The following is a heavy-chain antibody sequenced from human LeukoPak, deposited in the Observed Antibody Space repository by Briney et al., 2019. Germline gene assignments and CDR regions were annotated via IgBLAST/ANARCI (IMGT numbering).Heavy chain of an antibody. V-gene: IGHV3-20*04. Sequence: PGGSLRLSCAASGFTFDDYGMSWVRKAPGKGLEWVSGINWNGGSTGYADAVKGRFTISRDNSKNTLYLQMNSLRAEDTAVYYCARDGFSSGYPYDAFDIWGQGTMVSVSS. J-gene: IGHJ3*02. D-gene: IGHD3-22*01. CDR1: GFTFDDYG. CDR3: ARDGFSSGYPYDAFDI. CDR2: INWNGGST.